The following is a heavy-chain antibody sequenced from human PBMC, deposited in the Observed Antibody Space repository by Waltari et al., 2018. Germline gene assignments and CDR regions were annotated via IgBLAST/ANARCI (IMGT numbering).Heavy chain of an antibody. CDR1: GCTFVDYA. V-gene: IGHV3-9*01. Sequence: EVQLVESGGGLVQPGRSLRLSCAASGCTFVDYALHWVRPAPGKGLEWVSGISWNSGSIGYADSVKGRFTISRDNAKNSLYLQMNSLRAEDTALYYCAKAKGLNWGGAFDIWGQGTMVTVSS. CDR2: ISWNSGSI. CDR3: AKAKGLNWGGAFDI. D-gene: IGHD7-27*01. J-gene: IGHJ3*02.